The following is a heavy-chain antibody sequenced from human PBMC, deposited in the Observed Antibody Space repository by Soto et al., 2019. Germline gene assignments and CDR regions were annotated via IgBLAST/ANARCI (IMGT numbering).Heavy chain of an antibody. CDR1: GGSISSSSYY. CDR3: ARLGDYGDAEVDY. V-gene: IGHV4-39*01. Sequence: QLQLQESGPGLVKPSETLSLTCTVSGGSISSSSYYWGWIRQPPGKGLEWIGSIYYSGSTYYNPSLKSRLTISVDTSKNQFSLKMSSVTAADTAVYYCARLGDYGDAEVDYWGQGTLVTVSS. J-gene: IGHJ4*02. D-gene: IGHD4-17*01. CDR2: IYYSGST.